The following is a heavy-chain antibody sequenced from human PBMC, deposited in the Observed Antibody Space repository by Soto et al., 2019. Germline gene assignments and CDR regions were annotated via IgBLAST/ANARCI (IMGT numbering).Heavy chain of an antibody. Sequence: GGSLRLSRAASCFTFISYWMNWLRQAPGKGLVGVSLINSDGSITSYADSVNGRFTISRDNSKNTLYLQMNSLRAEDTAVYCCAREDWGYYYGTDFWGQGTTVTVSS. CDR2: INSDGSIT. V-gene: IGHV3-74*01. D-gene: IGHD7-27*01. CDR1: CFTFISYW. CDR3: AREDWGYYYGTDF. J-gene: IGHJ6*02.